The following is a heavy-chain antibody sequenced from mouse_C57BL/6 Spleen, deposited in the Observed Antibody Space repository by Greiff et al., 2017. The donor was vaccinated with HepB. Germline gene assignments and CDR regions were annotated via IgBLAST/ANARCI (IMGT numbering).Heavy chain of an antibody. CDR1: GYTFTSYW. Sequence: VQLQQPGAELVMPGASVKLSCKASGYTFTSYWMHWVKQRPGQGLEWIGEIDPSDSYTNYNQKFKGKSTLTVDKSSSTAYMQLSSLTSEDSAVYYCARPYYDETWFAYWGQGTLVTVSA. V-gene: IGHV1-69*01. CDR2: IDPSDSYT. CDR3: ARPYYDETWFAY. D-gene: IGHD2-4*01. J-gene: IGHJ3*01.